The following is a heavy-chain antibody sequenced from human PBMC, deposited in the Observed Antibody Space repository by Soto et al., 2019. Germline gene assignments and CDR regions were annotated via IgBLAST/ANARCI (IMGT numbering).Heavy chain of an antibody. Sequence: QVQLVESGGGLVKPGGSLRLSCAASGFIFSDYYMSWFRQAPGKGLEWISYISYSATTLYYADSVRGRFTISRDNAKNLLFLQMNSLRGEDPAVYYCAGSFWATYYPPPHLFDYWGQGTLVTGSS. D-gene: IGHD3-10*01. J-gene: IGHJ4*02. CDR3: AGSFWATYYPPPHLFDY. CDR1: GFIFSDYY. CDR2: ISYSATTL. V-gene: IGHV3-11*01.